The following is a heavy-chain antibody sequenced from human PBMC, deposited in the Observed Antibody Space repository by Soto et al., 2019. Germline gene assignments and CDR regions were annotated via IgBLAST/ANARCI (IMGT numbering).Heavy chain of an antibody. Sequence: ASETLSLTCTVSGGSISSGGYYWSWIRQHPGKCLEWIGYIYYSGSTYYNPSLKSRVTISVDTSKNQFSLKLSSVTAADTAVYYCARVPNSSIAAAGLYYFDYWGQGTLVTVYS. CDR2: IYYSGST. D-gene: IGHD6-13*01. V-gene: IGHV4-31*03. CDR3: ARVPNSSIAAAGLYYFDY. J-gene: IGHJ4*02. CDR1: GGSISSGGYY.